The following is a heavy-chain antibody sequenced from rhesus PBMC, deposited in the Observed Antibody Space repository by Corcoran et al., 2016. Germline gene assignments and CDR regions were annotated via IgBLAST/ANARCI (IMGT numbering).Heavy chain of an antibody. D-gene: IGHD5-30*01. CDR3: ARPRGYSGYSPFDY. Sequence: QLQLQESGPGLVKPSETLSLTCAVSGGSISSHWWSWIRQPPGKGLAWIGRISGSGGSTSYNPSLKSRVTISTDTSKNQFSLKLSSVTAADTAVYYCARPRGYSGYSPFDYWGQGVLVTVSS. J-gene: IGHJ4*01. V-gene: IGHV4-173*01. CDR1: GGSISSHW. CDR2: ISGSGGST.